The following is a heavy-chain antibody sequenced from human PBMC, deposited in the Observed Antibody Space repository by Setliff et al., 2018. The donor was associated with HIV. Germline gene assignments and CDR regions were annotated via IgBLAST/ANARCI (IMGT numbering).Heavy chain of an antibody. Sequence: SVKVSCKASGGRFRTYAISWVRQAPGQGLEWMGGIIPMLDTANYAREFQGKVTIHSNKSTSTAYMELTSLKFEDTAVYYCARERRDSYDRGRRNHYYIDVWGKGTTVTVSS. J-gene: IGHJ6*03. CDR1: GGRFRTYA. V-gene: IGHV1-69*10. D-gene: IGHD3-22*01. CDR3: ARERRDSYDRGRRNHYYIDV. CDR2: IIPMLDTA.